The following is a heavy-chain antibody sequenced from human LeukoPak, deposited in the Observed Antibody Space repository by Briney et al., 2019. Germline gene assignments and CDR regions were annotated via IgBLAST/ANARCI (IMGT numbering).Heavy chain of an antibody. D-gene: IGHD6-13*01. V-gene: IGHV1-8*01. CDR2: MNPNSGNT. CDR3: ASGGSSRWYYFDY. CDR1: GYTFTSYD. J-gene: IGHJ4*02. Sequence: ASVKVSCKASGYTFTSYDTNWVRQATGQGLEWMGWMNPNSGNTGYAQKFQGRVTMTRNTSISTAYTELSSLRSEDTAVYYCASGGSSRWYYFDYWGQGTLVTVSS.